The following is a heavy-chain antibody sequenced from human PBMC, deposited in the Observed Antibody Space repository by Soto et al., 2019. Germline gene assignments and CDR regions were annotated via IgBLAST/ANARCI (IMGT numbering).Heavy chain of an antibody. CDR3: ASPEDHCTSTNCYHYYSYGMDV. D-gene: IGHD2-2*01. CDR1: GYTFTSYG. CDR2: ISAYNGNT. V-gene: IGHV1-18*01. Sequence: ASVKVSCKASGYTFTSYGISWVRQAPGQGLEWMGWISAYNGNTNYAQKLQGRVTMTTDTSTSTAYMELRSLRSDDTAVYYCASPEDHCTSTNCYHYYSYGMDVWGQGTTVTVSS. J-gene: IGHJ6*02.